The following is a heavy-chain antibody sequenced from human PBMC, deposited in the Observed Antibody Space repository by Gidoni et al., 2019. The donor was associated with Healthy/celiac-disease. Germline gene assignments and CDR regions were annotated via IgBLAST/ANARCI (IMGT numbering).Heavy chain of an antibody. CDR2: ISWNSGSI. CDR1: GFTFDDYA. Sequence: EVQLVESGGGLVQPGRSLRLSCATSGFTFDDYAMHWVRQAPGKGLEWVSGISWNSGSIGYADSVKGRFTISRDNAKNSLYLQMNSLRAEDTALYYCAKDRGSRYDSSGADAFDIWGQGTMVTVSS. D-gene: IGHD3-22*01. J-gene: IGHJ3*02. V-gene: IGHV3-9*01. CDR3: AKDRGSRYDSSGADAFDI.